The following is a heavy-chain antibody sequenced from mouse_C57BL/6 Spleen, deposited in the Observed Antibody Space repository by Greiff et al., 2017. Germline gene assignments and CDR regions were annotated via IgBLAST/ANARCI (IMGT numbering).Heavy chain of an antibody. D-gene: IGHD1-1*01. CDR3: ARRGDPYGGFAY. J-gene: IGHJ3*01. CDR2: ITPSNGCT. Sequence: QVQLQQPGTELVKPGASVKLSCKASGYTFTSYWMHWVKQRPGQGLEWIGNITPSNGCTNYNEKFKSKATLTVDKSSSTAYMQLSSLSSEDSAVYYCARRGDPYGGFAYWGQGTLVTVSA. CDR1: GYTFTSYW. V-gene: IGHV1-53*01.